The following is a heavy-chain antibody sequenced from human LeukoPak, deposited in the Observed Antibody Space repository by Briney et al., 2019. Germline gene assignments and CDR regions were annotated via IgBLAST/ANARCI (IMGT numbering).Heavy chain of an antibody. CDR2: ISSISSYI. Sequence: GGSLRLSCAASGFTLSYNNMNWVRQAPGKGLEWVSSISSISSYIYFAHSVKGRFTVSRDNAKNSLNLQMNSLRADDTAVYYCARADSSGYYLVGGFDIWGQGTMVTVSS. D-gene: IGHD3-22*01. CDR1: GFTLSYNN. J-gene: IGHJ3*02. V-gene: IGHV3-21*01. CDR3: ARADSSGYYLVGGFDI.